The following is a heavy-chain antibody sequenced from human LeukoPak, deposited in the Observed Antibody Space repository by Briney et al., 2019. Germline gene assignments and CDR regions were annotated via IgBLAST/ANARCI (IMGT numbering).Heavy chain of an antibody. CDR1: GYTFTSYW. CDR3: ARHEDYMIDY. D-gene: IGHD4-11*01. Sequence: GESLKISCKGSGYTFTSYWIGWVRQMPGKGLEWTGIIYPGDSDTRYSPSFQGQVTISADKSISTAYLQWSSLKASDTAIYYCARHEDYMIDYWGQGTLVTVSS. J-gene: IGHJ4*02. CDR2: IYPGDSDT. V-gene: IGHV5-51*01.